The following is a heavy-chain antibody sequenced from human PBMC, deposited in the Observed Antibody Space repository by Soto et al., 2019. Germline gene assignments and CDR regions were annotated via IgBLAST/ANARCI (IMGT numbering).Heavy chain of an antibody. CDR3: TNPRSSLQWPPIDP. D-gene: IGHD6-19*01. J-gene: IGHJ5*02. Sequence: QVKLVESGGGVVQPGRSLRLSCAASGFTFSSYGMHWVRQAPGKGLEWVAVISPDGSNKDYADSVKGRFTISRDNSKNTLYLQMNSLRVEDTAVYYCTNPRSSLQWPPIDPWGHGTMVTVSS. V-gene: IGHV3-30*18. CDR2: ISPDGSNK. CDR1: GFTFSSYG.